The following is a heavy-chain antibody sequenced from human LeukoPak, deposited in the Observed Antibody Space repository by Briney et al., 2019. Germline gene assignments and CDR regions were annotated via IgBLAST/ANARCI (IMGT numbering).Heavy chain of an antibody. CDR1: GFTFDDYA. D-gene: IGHD1-7*01. Sequence: GGSLRLSCAASGFTFDDYAMHWARQAPGKGLEWVSGISWNSGSIGYADSVKGRFTISRDNAKNSLYLQMNSLRAEDTALYYCAKESGTTRAYGMDVWGQGTTVTVSS. CDR3: AKESGTTRAYGMDV. CDR2: ISWNSGSI. J-gene: IGHJ6*02. V-gene: IGHV3-9*01.